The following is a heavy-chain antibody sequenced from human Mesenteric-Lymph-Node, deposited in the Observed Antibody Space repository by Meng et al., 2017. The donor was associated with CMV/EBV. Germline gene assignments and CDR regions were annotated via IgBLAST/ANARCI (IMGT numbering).Heavy chain of an antibody. V-gene: IGHV1-69*06. D-gene: IGHD3-9*01. CDR1: GGTFSSYA. J-gene: IGHJ4*02. Sequence: SGGTFSSYAISWVRQAPGQGLECMGGIIPIFGTANYAQKFKGRVTITADKSTSTAYMELSSLRSEDTAVYYCARVRYFDGDQYYFDYWGQGTLVTVSS. CDR2: IIPIFGTA. CDR3: ARVRYFDGDQYYFDY.